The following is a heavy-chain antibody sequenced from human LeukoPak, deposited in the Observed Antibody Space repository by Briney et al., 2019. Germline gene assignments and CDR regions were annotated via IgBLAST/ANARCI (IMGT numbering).Heavy chain of an antibody. CDR2: ITSSSTYI. J-gene: IGHJ4*02. CDR1: GFTFSSYT. Sequence: GGSLRLSCAASGFTFSSYTMNWVRQAPGKGLGWVSSITSSSTYIYYADSVKGRFTISGDNAKNSLYLQMNSLRAEDTAVYYCARDRNYDYIWGSYRPDYFDYWGQGTLVTVSS. D-gene: IGHD3-16*02. V-gene: IGHV3-21*01. CDR3: ARDRNYDYIWGSYRPDYFDY.